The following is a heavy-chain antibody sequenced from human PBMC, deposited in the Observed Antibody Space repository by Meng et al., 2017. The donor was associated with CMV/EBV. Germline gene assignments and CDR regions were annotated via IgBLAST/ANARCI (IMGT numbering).Heavy chain of an antibody. Sequence: SETLSLTCTVSGGSISSYYWSWIRQPPGKGLEWIGYIYYSGSTNYNPSLKSRVTISVDTSKNQFFLRLRSVTAADTAVYFCARECVSDDVVVPAGIMGASGWFDPWGQGTLVTVSS. V-gene: IGHV4-59*12. CDR1: GGSISSYY. D-gene: IGHD2-2*02. CDR3: ARECVSDDVVVPAGIMGASGWFDP. CDR2: IYYSGST. J-gene: IGHJ5*01.